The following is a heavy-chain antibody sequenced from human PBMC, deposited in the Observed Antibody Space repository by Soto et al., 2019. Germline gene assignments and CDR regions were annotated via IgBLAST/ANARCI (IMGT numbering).Heavy chain of an antibody. V-gene: IGHV3-30-3*01. D-gene: IGHD5-18*01. CDR1: GFTFSSYA. J-gene: IGHJ3*02. CDR2: ISYDGSNK. Sequence: GGSLRLSCAASGFTFSSYAMHWVRQAPGKGLEWVAVISYDGSNKYYADSVKGRFTISRDNSKNTLYLQMNSLRAEDTAVYYCARDDGYSYGYSPDAFDIWGQGTMVTVS. CDR3: ARDDGYSYGYSPDAFDI.